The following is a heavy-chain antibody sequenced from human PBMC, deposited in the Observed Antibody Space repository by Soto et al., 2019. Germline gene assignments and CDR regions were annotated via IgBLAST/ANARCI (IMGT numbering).Heavy chain of an antibody. V-gene: IGHV4-31*03. CDR1: GGSIDNNGYS. CDR3: ARGGSGWKALNYFDS. CDR2: NNYRADT. J-gene: IGHJ4*02. Sequence: QVQLQESGPGLVKPSQTLSLTCIVSGGSIDNNGYSWTWIRQRPGGGLEWLGSNNYRADTYYTPTLKSRLTISLDTSQNLFSLWLTSVTAADTGIYYCARGGSGWKALNYFDSWGQRILVTVSS. D-gene: IGHD6-19*01.